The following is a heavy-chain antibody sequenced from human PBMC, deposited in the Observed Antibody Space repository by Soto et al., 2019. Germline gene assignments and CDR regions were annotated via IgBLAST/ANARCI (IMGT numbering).Heavy chain of an antibody. CDR1: GISVSTSDYY. CDR3: AGFVVPASRNSDFDY. CDR2: IYYSGST. Sequence: PSETLDLTCTVSGISVSTSDYYWGWVRQPPGKGLDWIGNIYYSGSTFYNPSLRSRVTLSVDTSKNQSSLRLNSVTAADTAVYFCAGFVVPASRNSDFDYWGQGTLVTVS. V-gene: IGHV4-39*01. J-gene: IGHJ4*02. D-gene: IGHD2-15*01.